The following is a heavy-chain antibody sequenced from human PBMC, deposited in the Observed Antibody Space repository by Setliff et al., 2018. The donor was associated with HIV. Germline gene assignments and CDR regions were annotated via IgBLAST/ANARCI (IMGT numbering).Heavy chain of an antibody. CDR2: IYPSDSET. Sequence: LGESLKISCEASGYTFTDYWVGWVRQMPGKGLEWMGIIYPSDSETKYSPSFQGHVTISADKSITTAYLHWNSLQASDTATYYCARHGYCTGTSCYPTRVDYWGQGTLVTVSS. J-gene: IGHJ4*02. CDR1: GYTFTDYW. V-gene: IGHV5-51*01. D-gene: IGHD2-2*03. CDR3: ARHGYCTGTSCYPTRVDY.